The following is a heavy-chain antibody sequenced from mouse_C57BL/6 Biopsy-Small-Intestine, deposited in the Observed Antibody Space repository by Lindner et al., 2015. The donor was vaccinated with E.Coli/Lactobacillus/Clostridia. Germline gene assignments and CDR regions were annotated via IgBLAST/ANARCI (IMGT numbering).Heavy chain of an antibody. J-gene: IGHJ4*01. CDR1: GYTFNEYG. D-gene: IGHD2-2*01. V-gene: IGHV1-84*02. CDR3: ARTWDDSYGYGARIDY. Sequence: SVKVSCKSSGYTFNEYGVSWVRQAPGQGLEWMGWISAYNDNTNSIQNLQGRVILTVDPSTSTAYMELRSLRSDDTALYFCARTWDDSYGYGARIDYWGQGTLVTVSS. CDR2: ISAYNDNT.